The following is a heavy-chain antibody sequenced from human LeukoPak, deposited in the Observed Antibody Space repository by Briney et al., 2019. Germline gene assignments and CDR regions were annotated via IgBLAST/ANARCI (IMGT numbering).Heavy chain of an antibody. Sequence: GGSLRLSCVASGFTFSSYSMNWVRQAPGKGLEWVSSISSSSSYKYYTDSVKGRFTISRDNAKNSLFLQVNSLRAEDTALYYCATSGSGGNYPLDYWGQGTLVTVSS. CDR1: GFTFSSYS. J-gene: IGHJ4*02. CDR3: ATSGSGGNYPLDY. V-gene: IGHV3-21*01. CDR2: ISSSSSYK. D-gene: IGHD1-26*01.